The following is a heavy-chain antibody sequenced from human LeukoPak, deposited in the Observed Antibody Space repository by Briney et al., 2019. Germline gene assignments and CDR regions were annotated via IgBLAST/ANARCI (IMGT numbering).Heavy chain of an antibody. J-gene: IGHJ4*02. Sequence: PGGSLRPSRAAAAFTFSSYAMHSVRQAPGNGLGWVVVISFDGSNKYYAESVKGRFTISRDNSKNTLYLQMNSLRAEDTAVYYCASRGGRRYYDSSGYFPDYWGQGTLVTVSS. V-gene: IGHV3-30*04. CDR2: ISFDGSNK. CDR3: ASRGGRRYYDSSGYFPDY. D-gene: IGHD3-22*01. CDR1: AFTFSSYA.